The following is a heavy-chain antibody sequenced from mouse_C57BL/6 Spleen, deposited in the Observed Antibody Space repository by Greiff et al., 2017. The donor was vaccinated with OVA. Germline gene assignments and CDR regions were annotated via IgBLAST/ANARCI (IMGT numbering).Heavy chain of an antibody. V-gene: IGHV1-61*01. CDR1: GYTFTSYW. Sequence: QVQLQQPGAELVRPGSSVKLSCKASGYTFTSYWMDWVKQRPGQGLEWIGNIYPSDSETHYNQKFKDKATLTVDKSSSTAYMQLSSLTSEDSAVYYCERRAAQTTDFDYWGQGTTLTVSS. CDR2: IYPSDSET. J-gene: IGHJ2*01. D-gene: IGHD3-2*02. CDR3: ERRAAQTTDFDY.